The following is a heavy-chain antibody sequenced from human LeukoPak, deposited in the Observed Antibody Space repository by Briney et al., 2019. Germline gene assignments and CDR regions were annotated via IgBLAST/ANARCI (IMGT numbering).Heavy chain of an antibody. CDR3: ARSRGDFWSGYLGGV. V-gene: IGHV3-48*03. Sequence: GGSLRLSCAASGFTFSSYEMNWVRQAPGKGLEWVSYISSSGSTIYYADSVKGRFTISRDNAKNSLYLQMNSLRAEDTAVYYCARSRGDFWSGYLGGVWGKGTTVTASS. CDR1: GFTFSSYE. CDR2: ISSSGSTI. J-gene: IGHJ6*04. D-gene: IGHD3-3*01.